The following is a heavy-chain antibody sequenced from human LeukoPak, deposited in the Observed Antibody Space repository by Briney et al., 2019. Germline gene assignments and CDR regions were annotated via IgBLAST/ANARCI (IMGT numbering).Heavy chain of an antibody. CDR2: INPSGGST. D-gene: IGHD6-13*01. CDR1: GYTSTNYY. J-gene: IGHJ4*02. Sequence: GASVKVSCTASGYTSTNYYMHWVRQAPGQGLEWMGVINPSGGSTNYAQKFQGRVAMTRDTSTNTVYMELSSLRSEDTAVYYCARPPPSSSWPPEAYWGQGTLVTVSS. CDR3: ARPPPSSSWPPEAY. V-gene: IGHV1-46*01.